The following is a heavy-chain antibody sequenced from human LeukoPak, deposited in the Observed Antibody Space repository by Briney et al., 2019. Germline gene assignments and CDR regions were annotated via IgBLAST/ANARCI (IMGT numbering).Heavy chain of an antibody. CDR3: ARGFCSSTSCYQGPFDF. J-gene: IGHJ4*02. V-gene: IGHV3-23*01. Sequence: GSLRLSCAASGFTFSSYAMNWVRQAPGKGLEWVSTISGSGGSTYYADSVKGRFTIPRDNSKNTLYLQMNSLRTEDTAVYYCARGFCSSTSCYQGPFDFWGQGTLVTVSS. D-gene: IGHD2-2*01. CDR1: GFTFSSYA. CDR2: ISGSGGST.